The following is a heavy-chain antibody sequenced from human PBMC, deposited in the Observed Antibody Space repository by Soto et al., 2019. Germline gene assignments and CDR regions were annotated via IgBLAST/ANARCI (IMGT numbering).Heavy chain of an antibody. CDR1: GYTFTGYY. CDR3: ARDLGSIRYFDL. Sequence: QVQLVQSGAEVKKPGASVKLSCKASGYTFTGYYIHWVRQAPGQGLEWMGRINPNSGDTNYAQKFQGRVTITRDTSISTAYMELSRLTTDDTAVYYCARDLGSIRYFDLWGRGTLVTVSS. D-gene: IGHD3-16*01. J-gene: IGHJ2*01. CDR2: INPNSGDT. V-gene: IGHV1-2*02.